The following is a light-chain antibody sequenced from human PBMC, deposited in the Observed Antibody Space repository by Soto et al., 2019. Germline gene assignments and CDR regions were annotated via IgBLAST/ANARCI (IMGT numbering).Light chain of an antibody. V-gene: IGLV1-44*01. CDR2: TND. CDR1: SSNIGSNT. Sequence: QSVLTQPPSASGTPGQRVTISCSGSSSNIGSNTVNWYQQLPGTAPKLLIYTNDQRPSVVPDRFSGSRSGTSASLASSGLQFEDEADYHCSSWDDNLDAVVFGAGTKLTVL. J-gene: IGLJ1*01. CDR3: SSWDDNLDAVV.